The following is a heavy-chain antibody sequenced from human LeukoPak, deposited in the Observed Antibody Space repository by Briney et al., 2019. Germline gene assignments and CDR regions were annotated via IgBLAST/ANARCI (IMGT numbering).Heavy chain of an antibody. Sequence: SETLSLTCAVYGGSFSGYYWSWIRQPPGKGLEWIGEINHSGSTNYNPSLKSRVTISADTSKNQFSLKLSSVTAADTAVYYCARVGDYALKDWGQGTLVTVSS. V-gene: IGHV4-34*01. CDR2: INHSGST. CDR3: ARVGDYALKD. CDR1: GGSFSGYY. D-gene: IGHD3-16*01. J-gene: IGHJ4*02.